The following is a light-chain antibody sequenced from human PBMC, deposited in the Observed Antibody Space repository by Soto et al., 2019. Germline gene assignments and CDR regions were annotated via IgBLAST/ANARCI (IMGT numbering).Light chain of an antibody. CDR3: QQTAHSPLT. CDR2: DAS. J-gene: IGKJ1*01. V-gene: IGKV3-20*01. Sequence: EIVLTQSPGTLSLSPGERVTLSCRASQSVTNNYVAWYQQKPGQAPRLLIHDASSRATGIPDRFSGGGSGTDFTLTISRLESEDFAVYFWQQTAHSPLTFGQGTRVDIK. CDR1: QSVTNNY.